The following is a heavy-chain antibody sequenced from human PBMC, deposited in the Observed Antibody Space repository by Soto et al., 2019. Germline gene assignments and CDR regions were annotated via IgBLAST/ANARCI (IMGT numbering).Heavy chain of an antibody. Sequence: PGESLKISCNGSGYSFTSYWIGWVRQMPGKGLEWMGIIYPGDSDTRYSPSFQGQVTISADKSIGTAYLQWSSLKASDTAMYYCATPSSIAARPGYYYYGMDVWGQGTTVTVS. CDR3: ATPSSIAARPGYYYYGMDV. J-gene: IGHJ6*02. V-gene: IGHV5-51*01. D-gene: IGHD6-6*01. CDR2: IYPGDSDT. CDR1: GYSFTSYW.